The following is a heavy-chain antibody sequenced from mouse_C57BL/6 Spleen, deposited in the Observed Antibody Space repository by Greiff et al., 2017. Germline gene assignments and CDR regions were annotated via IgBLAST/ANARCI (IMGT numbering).Heavy chain of an antibody. D-gene: IGHD2-4*01. V-gene: IGHV1-80*01. CDR1: GYAFSSYW. J-gene: IGHJ4*01. CDR3: ARLGDYDVGNYYAMDY. CDR2: IYPGDGDT. Sequence: VQLVESGAELVKPGASVKISCKASGYAFSSYWMNWVKQRPGKGLEWIGQIYPGDGDTNYNGKFKGKATLTADKSSSTAYMQLSSLTSEDSAVYFCARLGDYDVGNYYAMDYWGQGTSVTVSS.